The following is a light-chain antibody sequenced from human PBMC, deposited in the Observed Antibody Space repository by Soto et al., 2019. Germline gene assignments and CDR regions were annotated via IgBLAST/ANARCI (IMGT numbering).Light chain of an antibody. J-gene: IGKJ2*01. CDR3: QQYYNWPPYT. V-gene: IGKV3-15*01. Sequence: IVMTQSPATLSVSPGERVTLSCRASETVRTNLAWFQQKPGQTPRLLIFGASTRATGIPTRFTVSGSETEFTLTIGSLQSEDLAVYYCQQYYNWPPYTFGQGTKLEIK. CDR2: GAS. CDR1: ETVRTN.